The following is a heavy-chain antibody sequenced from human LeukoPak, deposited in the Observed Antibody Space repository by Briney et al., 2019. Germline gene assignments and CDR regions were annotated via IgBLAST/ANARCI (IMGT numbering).Heavy chain of an antibody. J-gene: IGHJ4*02. Sequence: VASVKVSCKASGGTFSSYAISWVRQAPGQGLEWMGGIIPIFGTANYAQKFQGRVTITADESTSTAYMELSSLRSEDTAVYYCARDRGYDSSGYYHDYWGQGTLVTVSS. CDR1: GGTFSSYA. CDR2: IIPIFGTA. D-gene: IGHD3-22*01. V-gene: IGHV1-69*13. CDR3: ARDRGYDSSGYYHDY.